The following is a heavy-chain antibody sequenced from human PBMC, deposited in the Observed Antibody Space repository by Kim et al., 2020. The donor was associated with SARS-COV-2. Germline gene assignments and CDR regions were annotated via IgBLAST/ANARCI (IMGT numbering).Heavy chain of an antibody. Sequence: SETLSLTCTVSGGSISSGDFYWSWIRQPPGKGLEWTGYIYNSGSTYYNPSLKSRATTTVDTSKNQFSLKLSSVTAADTAVYYCARASLVGSAAPCFDPWG. CDR3: ARASLVGSAAPCFDP. CDR2: IYNSGST. V-gene: IGHV4-30-4*01. J-gene: IGHJ5*02. D-gene: IGHD2-2*01. CDR1: GGSISSGDFY.